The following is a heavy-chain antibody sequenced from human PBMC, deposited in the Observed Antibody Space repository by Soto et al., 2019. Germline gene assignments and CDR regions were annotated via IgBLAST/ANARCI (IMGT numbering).Heavy chain of an antibody. Sequence: EVQLVESGGGLVKPGGSLRLSCAASGFSFSTYSMNWVRQAPGKGLEWVSSISSSSSYTYYADSVKGRFTISIDNAKNSLYLQMNSLRAEDTAVYYCARRYCSSTNCYSFDYWGQGTLVTVSS. CDR2: ISSSSSYT. CDR1: GFSFSTYS. V-gene: IGHV3-21*01. J-gene: IGHJ4*02. CDR3: ARRYCSSTNCYSFDY. D-gene: IGHD2-2*01.